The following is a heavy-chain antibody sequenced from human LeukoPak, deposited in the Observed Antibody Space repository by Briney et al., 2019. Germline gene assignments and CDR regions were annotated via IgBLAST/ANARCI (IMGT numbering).Heavy chain of an antibody. V-gene: IGHV4-34*01. J-gene: IGHJ4*02. CDR1: GGSFSGYY. CDR3: ARGRRITYDTSGYYFNY. D-gene: IGHD3-22*01. CDR2: INHSGST. Sequence: SETLSLTCAVYGGSFSGYYWSWIRQPPGKGLEWIGEINHSGSTNYNPSLKSRVTISVDTSKNQFSLKLSSVTAADTAVYYRARGRRITYDTSGYYFNYWGQGTLVTVSS.